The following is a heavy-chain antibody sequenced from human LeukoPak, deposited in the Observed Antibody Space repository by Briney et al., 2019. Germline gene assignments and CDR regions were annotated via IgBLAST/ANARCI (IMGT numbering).Heavy chain of an antibody. CDR1: GYSLNRGYY. Sequence: PSETLSLTCNVSGYSLNRGYYWGWIRQPPGKGLEWIGSVHHSGTTYYNPSLRSRVTISVDKSKNQISLEVTSVTAADTAVYYCARGRLGAYAFDYWGQGTLVTVSS. V-gene: IGHV4-38-2*02. CDR3: ARGRLGAYAFDY. CDR2: VHHSGTT. D-gene: IGHD1-26*01. J-gene: IGHJ4*02.